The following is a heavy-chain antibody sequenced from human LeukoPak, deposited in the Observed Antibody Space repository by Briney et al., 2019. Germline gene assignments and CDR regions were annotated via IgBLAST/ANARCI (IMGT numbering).Heavy chain of an antibody. Sequence: GGSLRLSCAASGFTFSSYWMSWVRQAPGKGLEWVANIKQDGSEKYYVDFVKGRFTISRDNAKNSLYLQMNSLRAEDTAVYYCASLGYCSGTSCRAPFDYWGQGTLVTVSS. CDR2: IKQDGSEK. D-gene: IGHD2-2*01. CDR1: GFTFSSYW. CDR3: ASLGYCSGTSCRAPFDY. V-gene: IGHV3-7*01. J-gene: IGHJ4*02.